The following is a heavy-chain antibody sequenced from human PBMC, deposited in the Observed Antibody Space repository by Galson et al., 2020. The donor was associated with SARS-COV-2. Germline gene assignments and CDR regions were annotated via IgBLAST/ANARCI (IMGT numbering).Heavy chain of an antibody. J-gene: IGHJ5*02. CDR1: GGSISSSSYY. CDR2: IYYSGST. Sequence: SETLSLTCTVSGGSISSSSYYWGWIRQPPGKGLEWIGSIYYSGSTYYNPSLKSRVTISVDTSKNQFSPKLSSVTAADTAVYYCARLLDCSGGSCPHNWFDPWGQGTLVTVSS. CDR3: ARLLDCSGGSCPHNWFDP. V-gene: IGHV4-39*01. D-gene: IGHD2-15*01.